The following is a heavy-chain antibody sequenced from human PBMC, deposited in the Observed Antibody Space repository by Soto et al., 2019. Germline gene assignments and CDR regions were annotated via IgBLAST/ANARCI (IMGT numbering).Heavy chain of an antibody. D-gene: IGHD6-13*01. CDR1: GDSISGSPYF. V-gene: IGHV4-39*07. J-gene: IGHJ5*02. Sequence: KPSETLSLTCTVSGDSISGSPYFWGWIRQPPGKRLEWIGSVFYDGYTLYNPSLRSRVTISIDTSKNQFSLKLSTVTAADTAVYYCARGSSSRYSWFDPWGQGTLVTVSS. CDR3: ARGSSSRYSWFDP. CDR2: VFYDGYT.